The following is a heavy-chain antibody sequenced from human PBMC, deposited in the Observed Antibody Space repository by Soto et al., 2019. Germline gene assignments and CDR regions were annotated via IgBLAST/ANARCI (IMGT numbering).Heavy chain of an antibody. Sequence: LRLSCTVSGFTFRSYAMNWVRQAPGGGLEWVSNIIGSGDNTYYADSVKGRFTISRDNSQNTLFLQMDSLRVEDTATYYCVKDRAFRTVAGADQWGQGTLVTVSS. CDR2: IIGSGDNT. CDR1: GFTFRSYA. CDR3: VKDRAFRTVAGADQ. D-gene: IGHD6-19*01. J-gene: IGHJ4*02. V-gene: IGHV3-23*01.